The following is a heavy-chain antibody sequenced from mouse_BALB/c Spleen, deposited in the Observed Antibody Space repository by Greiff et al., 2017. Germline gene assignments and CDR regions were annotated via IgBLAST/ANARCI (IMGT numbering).Heavy chain of an antibody. CDR3: AREELRRGNYAMDY. CDR1: GYSITSDYA. D-gene: IGHD2-4*01. Sequence: EVKLQQSGPGLVKPSQSLSLTCTVTGYSITSDYAWNWIRQFPGNKLEWMGYISYSGSTSYNPSLKSRISITRDTSKNQFFLQLNSVTTEDTATYYCAREELRRGNYAMDYWGQGTSVTVSS. J-gene: IGHJ4*01. V-gene: IGHV3-2*02. CDR2: ISYSGST.